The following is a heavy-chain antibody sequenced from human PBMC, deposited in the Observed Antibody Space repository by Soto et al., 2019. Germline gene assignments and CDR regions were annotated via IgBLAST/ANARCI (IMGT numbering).Heavy chain of an antibody. V-gene: IGHV4-39*01. D-gene: IGHD1-20*01. CDR2: IYYSGST. CDR1: GGSISSSSYY. Sequence: TSETLSLTCTVFGGSISSSSYYWGWIRQPPGKGLEWIGSIYYSGSTYYNPSLKSRVTISVDTSKNQFSLKLSSVTAADTAVYYCARRKTYKGFDYWGQGTLVTVSS. CDR3: ARRKTYKGFDY. J-gene: IGHJ4*02.